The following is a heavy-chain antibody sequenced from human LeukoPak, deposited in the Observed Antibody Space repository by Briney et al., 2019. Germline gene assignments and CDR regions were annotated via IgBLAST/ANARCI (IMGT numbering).Heavy chain of an antibody. D-gene: IGHD6-19*01. J-gene: IGHJ4*02. CDR3: ASGIAVAGTGFDY. CDR2: INPNSGGT. Sequence: ALVKVSCKASGYTFTSYYMHWVRQAPGQGLEWMGWINPNSGGTNYAQKFQGRVTMTRDTSISTAYMELSRLRSDDTAVYYCASGIAVAGTGFDYWGQGTLVTVSS. V-gene: IGHV1-2*02. CDR1: GYTFTSYY.